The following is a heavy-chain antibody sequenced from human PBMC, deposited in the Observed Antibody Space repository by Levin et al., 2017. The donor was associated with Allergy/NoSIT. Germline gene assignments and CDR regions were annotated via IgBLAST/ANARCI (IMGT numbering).Heavy chain of an antibody. CDR2: ISFTSSSFNT. V-gene: IGHV3-11*06. Sequence: GGSLRLSCAASGFKFSDYYMSWIRQAPGKGLEWVSYISFTSSSFNTRYADSVKGRFTISRDNARNSVYLQMNSLRAEDTAIYYCVRYRTGGVNWFDPWGQGTLVTVSS. CDR1: GFKFSDYY. D-gene: IGHD2-8*02. CDR3: VRYRTGGVNWFDP. J-gene: IGHJ5*02.